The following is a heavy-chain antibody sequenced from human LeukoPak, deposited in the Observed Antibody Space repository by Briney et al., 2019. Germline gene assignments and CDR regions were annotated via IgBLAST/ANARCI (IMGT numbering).Heavy chain of an antibody. CDR1: GFTFSGSA. D-gene: IGHD2-21*02. Sequence: GGSLRLSCAASGFTFSGSAMHWVRQASGKGLEWVGRIRSKANSYATVYGASVKGRFTISRDNSKNTVDLQMNSLRAEDTAVYFCAKDKNTPATAQHQRGYFESWGQGTLITVSS. V-gene: IGHV3-73*01. J-gene: IGHJ4*02. CDR2: IRSKANSYAT. CDR3: AKDKNTPATAQHQRGYFES.